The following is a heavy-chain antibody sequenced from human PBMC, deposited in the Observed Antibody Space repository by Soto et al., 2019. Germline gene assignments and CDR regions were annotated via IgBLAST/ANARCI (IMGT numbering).Heavy chain of an antibody. J-gene: IGHJ6*02. CDR1: GYSFTSYW. CDR3: ARRGLGYDFWSGPTQGYYYYGMDV. CDR2: IYPGDSDT. Sequence: GESLKISCKGSGYSFTSYWIGWVRQMPGKGLEWMGIIYPGDSDTRYSPSFQGQVTISADKSISTAYLQWSSLKASDTAMYYCARRGLGYDFWSGPTQGYYYYGMDVWGQGTTVTVSS. D-gene: IGHD3-3*01. V-gene: IGHV5-51*01.